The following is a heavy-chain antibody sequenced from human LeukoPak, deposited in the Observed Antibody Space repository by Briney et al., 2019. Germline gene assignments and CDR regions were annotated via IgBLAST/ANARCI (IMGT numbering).Heavy chain of an antibody. J-gene: IGHJ4*02. CDR2: ISGSGGST. CDR1: GFTFSSYG. Sequence: PGGSLRLSCAASGFTFSSYGMSWVRQAPGKGLEWVSAISGSGGSTYYADSVKGRFTISRDNSKNTLYLQMNSLRAEDTAVYYCAKGRSRDLANSDYWGQGTLVTVSS. CDR3: AKGRSRDLANSDY. V-gene: IGHV3-23*01. D-gene: IGHD5-24*01.